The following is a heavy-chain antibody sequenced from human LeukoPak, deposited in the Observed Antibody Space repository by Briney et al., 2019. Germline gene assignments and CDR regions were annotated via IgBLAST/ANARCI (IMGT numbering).Heavy chain of an antibody. CDR3: ARARDILTGPADY. CDR2: IIPIFGTA. Sequence: ASVKVSCKASGGTFSSYAISWVRQAPGQGLEWMGGIIPIFGTANYAQKFQGRVTITADESTSTAYMELSSLRSEDTAVYYCARARDILTGPADYWGQGTLVTVSS. V-gene: IGHV1-69*13. CDR1: GGTFSSYA. D-gene: IGHD3-9*01. J-gene: IGHJ4*02.